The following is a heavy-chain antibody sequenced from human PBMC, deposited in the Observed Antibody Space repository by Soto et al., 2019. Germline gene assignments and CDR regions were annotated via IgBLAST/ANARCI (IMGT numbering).Heavy chain of an antibody. CDR1: GFTFIRYG. J-gene: IGHJ4*02. CDR2: ISYDGNNK. V-gene: IGHV3-30*18. Sequence: GGSLRLSSASSGFTFIRYGMHCVRQAPSNDLEWVALISYDGNNKYYADSVKGRFTISRDNSKNTLYLQMSSLRPEDTAVYYCAKSPRGYKVEYWGQGTLVTVS. CDR3: AKSPRGYKVEY. D-gene: IGHD2-2*02.